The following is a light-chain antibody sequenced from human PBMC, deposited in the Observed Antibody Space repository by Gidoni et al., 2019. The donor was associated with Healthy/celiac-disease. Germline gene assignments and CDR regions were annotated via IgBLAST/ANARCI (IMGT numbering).Light chain of an antibody. CDR3: AAWDDSLNGWE. V-gene: IGLV1-44*01. CDR2: TND. J-gene: IGLJ3*02. Sequence: QSVLTQPPSASGTPGQRVTISCSGGTSNIGRNTVNWYQQLPGTAPKLLINTNDQRPSGVPDRFSGSKSGTSASLAISGRQSEDEADYYCAAWDDSLNGWEFGGGTKLTVL. CDR1: TSNIGRNT.